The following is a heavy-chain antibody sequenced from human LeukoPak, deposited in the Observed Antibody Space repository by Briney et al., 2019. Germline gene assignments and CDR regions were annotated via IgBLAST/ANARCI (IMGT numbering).Heavy chain of an antibody. Sequence: PGGSLRLSCAASGFIFSNYWMGWVRQAPGKGLESLANIKTDGSEKYYVDSVKGGFSISRANAKNSLYLQMNSLRAEATAVYYCVSAVRGSSFAICGQGTKVTVSS. CDR1: GFIFSNYW. CDR3: VSAVRGSSFAI. J-gene: IGHJ3*02. D-gene: IGHD3-10*02. CDR2: IKTDGSEK. V-gene: IGHV3-7*03.